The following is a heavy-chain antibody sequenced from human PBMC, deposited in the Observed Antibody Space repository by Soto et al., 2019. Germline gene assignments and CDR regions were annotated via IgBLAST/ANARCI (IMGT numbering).Heavy chain of an antibody. J-gene: IGHJ4*02. CDR1: GYTFTSYG. CDR2: ISAYNGNT. V-gene: IGHV1-18*01. CDR3: GAITLLRGVIGPIDY. D-gene: IGHD3-10*01. Sequence: ASVKVSCKASGYTFTSYGISWVRQAPGQGLEWMGWISAYNGNTNYAQKLQGRVTMTTDTSTSTAYMELRSLRSDDTAVYYCGAITLLRGVIGPIDYWGQGTLVTVSS.